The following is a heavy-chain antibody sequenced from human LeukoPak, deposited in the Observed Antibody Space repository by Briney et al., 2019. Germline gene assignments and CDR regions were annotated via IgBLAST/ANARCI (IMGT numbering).Heavy chain of an antibody. J-gene: IGHJ4*02. V-gene: IGHV4-59*01. CDR1: GSSISSYY. D-gene: IGHD3-3*01. CDR2: IYYSGST. Sequence: KTSETLSLTCTVSGSSISSYYWSWIRQPPGKGLEWIGYIYYSGSTNYNPSLKSRVTISVDTSKNQFSLKLSSVTAAGTAVYYCARGYDFWSGPDYWGQGTLVTVSS. CDR3: ARGYDFWSGPDY.